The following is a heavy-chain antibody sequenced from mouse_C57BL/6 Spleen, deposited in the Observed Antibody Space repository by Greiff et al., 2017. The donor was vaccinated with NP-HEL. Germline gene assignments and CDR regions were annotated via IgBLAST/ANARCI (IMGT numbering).Heavy chain of an antibody. J-gene: IGHJ3*01. CDR1: GYSITSGYY. D-gene: IGHD1-1*01. CDR3: ARDQGLLRNWFAY. CDR2: ISYDGSN. V-gene: IGHV3-6*01. Sequence: EVKLMESGPGLVKPSQSLSLTCSVTGYSITSGYYWNWIRQFPGNKLEWMGYISYDGSNNYNPSLKNRISITRDTSKNQFFLKLNSVTTEDTATYYCARDQGLLRNWFAYWGQGTLVTVSA.